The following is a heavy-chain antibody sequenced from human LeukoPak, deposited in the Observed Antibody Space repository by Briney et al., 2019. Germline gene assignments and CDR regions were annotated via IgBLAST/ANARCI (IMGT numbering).Heavy chain of an antibody. CDR3: ARQQGDSSGYVNWFDP. Sequence: GESLKISCKGSGYSFTSYWIGWVRQMPGKGLEWMGIIYPGDSDTRYSPSFQGQDTISADKSISTAYLQWSSLKASDTAMYYCARQQGDSSGYVNWFDPWGQGTLVTVSS. J-gene: IGHJ5*02. CDR1: GYSFTSYW. CDR2: IYPGDSDT. V-gene: IGHV5-51*01. D-gene: IGHD3-22*01.